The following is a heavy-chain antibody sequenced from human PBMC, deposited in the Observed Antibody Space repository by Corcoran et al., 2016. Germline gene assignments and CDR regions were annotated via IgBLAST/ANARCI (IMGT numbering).Heavy chain of an antibody. CDR3: ASEEGGTCGGMDV. J-gene: IGHJ6*02. CDR1: GGSFSGYY. V-gene: IGHV4-34*01. CDR2: INHSGST. D-gene: IGHD1-26*01. Sequence: QVQLQQWGAGLLKPSETLSLTCAVYGGSFSGYYWSWIRQPPGKGLEWIGEINHSGSTNYNPSLKSRVTISVDTSKNQFSLTLSFVTAADTAVYSAASEEGGTCGGMDVGGQGTMVTVSS.